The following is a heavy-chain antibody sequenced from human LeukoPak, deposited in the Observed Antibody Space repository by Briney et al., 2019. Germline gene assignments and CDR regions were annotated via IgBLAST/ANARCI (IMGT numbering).Heavy chain of an antibody. CDR3: ARGSGSWLAFDI. D-gene: IGHD1-26*01. CDR1: GGSISSYY. J-gene: IGHJ3*02. Sequence: SETLSLTCTVSGGSISSYYWSWIRQPPGKGLEWIGYIYYSGSTNYNPSLKSRITVSVDTSKNQFSLKLSSVTAADTAVYYCARGSGSWLAFDIWGQGTMVTVSS. CDR2: IYYSGST. V-gene: IGHV4-59*01.